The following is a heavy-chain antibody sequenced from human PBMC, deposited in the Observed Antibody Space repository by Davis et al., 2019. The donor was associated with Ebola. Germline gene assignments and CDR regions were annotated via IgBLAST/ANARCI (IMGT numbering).Heavy chain of an antibody. CDR2: INSDGSST. CDR3: ARGQYCGGDCYSGYFDL. J-gene: IGHJ2*01. Sequence: GESLKISCAASGFTFSSYAMHWVRQAPGKGLVWVSRINSDGSSTSYADSVKGRFTISRDNAKNSLYLQMNSLRAEDTAVYYCARGQYCGGDCYSGYFDLWGRGTLVTVSS. CDR1: GFTFSSYA. V-gene: IGHV3-74*01. D-gene: IGHD2-21*01.